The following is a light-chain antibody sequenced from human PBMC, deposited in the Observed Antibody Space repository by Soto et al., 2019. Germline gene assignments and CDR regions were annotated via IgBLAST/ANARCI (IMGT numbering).Light chain of an antibody. V-gene: IGLV1-40*01. CDR1: SSNIGAGYD. Sequence: QSVLTQPPSVSGAPGQRVTISCTGSSSNIGAGYDVHWYQQFPGTAPKLLIYGNSNRPSGVPDRFSGSKSGTSASLTITGLQAEDEADYYCQSYDNRLSASVFGGGTQLTVL. CDR2: GNS. J-gene: IGLJ2*01. CDR3: QSYDNRLSASV.